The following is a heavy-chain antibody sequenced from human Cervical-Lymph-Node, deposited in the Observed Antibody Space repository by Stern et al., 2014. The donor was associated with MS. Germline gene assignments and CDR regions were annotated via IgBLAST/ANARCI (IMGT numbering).Heavy chain of an antibody. CDR1: GGTFSSYA. CDR3: ARDGGGVDI. D-gene: IGHD2-8*01. Sequence: QLVPSGAEVKQPGSSVKVSCKASGGTFSSYAIRWVRQAPGQGLEWVGGIIPSIGIANHAQKFQGRVTITADKSTNTGYMELSSLRSEDTALYYCARDGGGVDIWGQGTMVSVSS. V-gene: IGHV1-69*17. J-gene: IGHJ3*02. CDR2: IIPSIGIA.